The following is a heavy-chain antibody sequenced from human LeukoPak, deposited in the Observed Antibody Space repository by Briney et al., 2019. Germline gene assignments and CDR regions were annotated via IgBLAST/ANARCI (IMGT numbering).Heavy chain of an antibody. D-gene: IGHD6-13*01. CDR1: GFTLSSYA. CDR2: ISYDGSNK. CDR3: ARVSIAAAGTSFDY. Sequence: GGSLRLSCAASGFTLSSYAMHWVRQAPGKGLEWVAVISYDGSNKYYADSVKGRFTISRDNSKNTLYLQMNSLRAEDTAVYYCARVSIAAAGTSFDYWGQGTLVTVSS. J-gene: IGHJ4*02. V-gene: IGHV3-30-3*01.